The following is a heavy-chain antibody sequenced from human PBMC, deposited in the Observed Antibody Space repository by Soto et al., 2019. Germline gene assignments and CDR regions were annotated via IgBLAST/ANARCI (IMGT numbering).Heavy chain of an antibody. CDR2: IYYSGST. D-gene: IGHD6-13*01. J-gene: IGHJ4*02. CDR3: AREMIAAAGKHFEY. CDR1: GGSISSYY. Sequence: PSETLSLTCTVSGGSISSYYWSWIRQPPGKGLEWIGYIYYSGSTNYNPSLKSRVTISVDTSKNQFSLKLSSVTAADTAVYYCAREMIAAAGKHFEYWGQGTLVTVSS. V-gene: IGHV4-59*01.